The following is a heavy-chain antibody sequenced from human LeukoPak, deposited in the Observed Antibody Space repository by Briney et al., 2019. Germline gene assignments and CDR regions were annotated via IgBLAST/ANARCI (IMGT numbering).Heavy chain of an antibody. J-gene: IGHJ4*02. V-gene: IGHV3-23*01. CDR1: GFTFSSYD. D-gene: IGHD2-15*01. CDR2: ISGTGGST. Sequence: GGSLRLSCAASGFTFSSYDMSWVRQAPGKGLEWVSGISGTGGSTYNADSVKGRFTVSRDKSKNTLYLQMNSLRAEDTAVYYCARAPGLLTVDYWGQGTLVTVSS. CDR3: ARAPGLLTVDY.